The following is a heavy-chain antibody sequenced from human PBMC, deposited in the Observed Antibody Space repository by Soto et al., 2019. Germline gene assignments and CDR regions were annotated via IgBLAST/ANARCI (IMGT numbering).Heavy chain of an antibody. J-gene: IGHJ5*02. CDR3: ARVPGP. D-gene: IGHD3-10*01. V-gene: IGHV4-39*01. Sequence: SETLSLTCTVSGDSITSSSHYWGWIRQPPGKGLECIANIYYDGNTYYNQSLKSQVAISLDTSKKQFSIRLKSVTAADTAVYYCARVPGPWGQGTLVTVSS. CDR2: IYYDGNT. CDR1: GDSITSSSHY.